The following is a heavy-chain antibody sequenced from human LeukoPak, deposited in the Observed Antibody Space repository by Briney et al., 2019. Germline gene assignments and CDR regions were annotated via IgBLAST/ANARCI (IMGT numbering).Heavy chain of an antibody. Sequence: SETLSLTCTVSSGSINSYYWSWIRQPAGKGLEWIGRIFSSGNTIYNPSLQSRVTMSVDTSKNQFSLRLNSVTAADTAVYYCARSPQRLIGHWFDPWGQGTLVAVSS. CDR3: ARSPQRLIGHWFDP. V-gene: IGHV4-4*07. D-gene: IGHD5-24*01. CDR2: IFSSGNT. J-gene: IGHJ5*02. CDR1: SGSINSYY.